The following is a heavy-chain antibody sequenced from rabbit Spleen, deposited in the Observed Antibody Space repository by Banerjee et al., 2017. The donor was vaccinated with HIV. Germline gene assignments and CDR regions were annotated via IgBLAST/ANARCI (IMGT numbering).Heavy chain of an antibody. CDR1: GIDFSSSYW. CDR2: IYTRNSGST. V-gene: IGHV1S45*01. D-gene: IGHD1-1*01. J-gene: IGHJ4*01. Sequence: QEQLEESGGDLVKPVGSLTLTCTASGIDFSSSYWICWVRQAPGKGLELIACIYTRNSGSTWDASGVKGRFSNSRTSSTTVILRMTSLTAAAGATYCCARDLVGVIGWDFDLWGQGTLVTVS. CDR3: ARDLVGVIGWDFDL.